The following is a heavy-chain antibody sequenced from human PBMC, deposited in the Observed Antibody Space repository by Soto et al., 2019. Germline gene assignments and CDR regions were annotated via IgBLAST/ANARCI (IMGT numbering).Heavy chain of an antibody. V-gene: IGHV3-21*01. Sequence: EVQLLESGGGLVKPGGSLRLSCAASGFTFNIYSMNWVRQAPGTGLEWVSSISSSGSYIYYADSVKGRFTISRDNAKNSLYLQMNSLGAEDTAVYYCARGVGDSSSWYYYYYMDVWGRGTTVTVSS. CDR3: ARGVGDSSSWYYYYYMDV. J-gene: IGHJ6*03. CDR2: ISSSGSYI. D-gene: IGHD6-13*01. CDR1: GFTFNIYS.